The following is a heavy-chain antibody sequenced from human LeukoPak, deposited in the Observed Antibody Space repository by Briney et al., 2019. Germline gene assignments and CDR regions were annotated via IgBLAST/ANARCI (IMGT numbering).Heavy chain of an antibody. Sequence: ASVKVSCKASGYTFTGYYMHWVRQAPGQGLELMGWINPNSGGTNYAQKFQGRVTMTRDTSISTAYMELSRLRSDDTAVYYCATVRERRNAFDIWGQGTMVTVSS. V-gene: IGHV1-2*02. CDR2: INPNSGGT. CDR1: GYTFTGYY. CDR3: ATVRERRNAFDI. J-gene: IGHJ3*02. D-gene: IGHD1-26*01.